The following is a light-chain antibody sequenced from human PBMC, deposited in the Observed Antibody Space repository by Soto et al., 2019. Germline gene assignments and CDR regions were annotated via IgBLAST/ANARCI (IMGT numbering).Light chain of an antibody. Sequence: QSVLTQPASVSGSPGQSIIISCTGTSSVVGGYNSVSWHQQHPGKAPKLMIYDVSNRPSGVSNRFSGSKSGNTASLTISGLQAEDEADYYCSSYTSSSTLVFGTGTKVTVL. CDR1: SSVVGGYNS. J-gene: IGLJ1*01. V-gene: IGLV2-14*01. CDR2: DVS. CDR3: SSYTSSSTLV.